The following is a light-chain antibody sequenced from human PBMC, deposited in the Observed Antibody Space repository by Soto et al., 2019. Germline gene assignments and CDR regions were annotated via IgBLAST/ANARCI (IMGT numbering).Light chain of an antibody. V-gene: IGLV2-14*01. J-gene: IGLJ2*01. Sequence: QSVLTQPASVSGSPGQSITISCTGTSSDVGGYNYVSWYQQHPGKAPKLMIYDVSNRPSGVSNRFSGSKSGNTASLTISGPQAEDEADYYCSSYTSSSTLVVFGGGTKLHRP. CDR2: DVS. CDR3: SSYTSSSTLVV. CDR1: SSDVGGYNY.